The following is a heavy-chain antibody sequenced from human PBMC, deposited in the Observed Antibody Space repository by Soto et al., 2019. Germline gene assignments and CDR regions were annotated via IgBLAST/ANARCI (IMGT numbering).Heavy chain of an antibody. CDR3: ASYGIVVAGKGGLDWFDP. CDR1: GGSVSSGSYY. J-gene: IGHJ5*02. D-gene: IGHD6-19*01. CDR2: IYYRGST. Sequence: QVQLQESGPGLVKPSETLSLTCTVSGGSVSSGSYYWSWIRQPPGKGLEWIGYIYYRGSTNYNPSLKSRVTISVDTSKNQFSLKLSSVTAADTAVYYCASYGIVVAGKGGLDWFDPWGQGTLVTVSS. V-gene: IGHV4-61*01.